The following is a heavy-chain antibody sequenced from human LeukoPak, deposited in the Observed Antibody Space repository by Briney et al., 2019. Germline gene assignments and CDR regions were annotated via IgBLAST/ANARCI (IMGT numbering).Heavy chain of an antibody. CDR3: ARAGNGGNSAQYYYYYMDV. V-gene: IGHV3-7*01. CDR2: IKQDGSEK. Sequence: PGGSLRLSCAASGFTFSSYWMSWVRQAPGKGLEWVANIKQDGSEKYYVDSVKGRFTISRDNAKNSLYLQMNSLRAEDTAVYYCARAGNGGNSAQYYYYYMDVWGKGTTVTISS. J-gene: IGHJ6*03. CDR1: GFTFSSYW. D-gene: IGHD4-23*01.